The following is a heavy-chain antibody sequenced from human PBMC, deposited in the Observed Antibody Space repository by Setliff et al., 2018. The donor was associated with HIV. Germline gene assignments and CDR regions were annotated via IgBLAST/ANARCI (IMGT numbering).Heavy chain of an antibody. CDR2: IYTSGST. CDR1: GGSISSYY. V-gene: IGHV4-4*07. Sequence: SETLSLTCTVSGGSISSYYWSWIRQPAGKGLEWIGRIYTSGSTNYNPSLKSRVTISVDTSTNQFSLKLSSVTAADTAVYYCARPRLHNYYYYGMDVWGQGTTVTVSS. D-gene: IGHD2-21*02. CDR3: ARPRLHNYYYYGMDV. J-gene: IGHJ6*02.